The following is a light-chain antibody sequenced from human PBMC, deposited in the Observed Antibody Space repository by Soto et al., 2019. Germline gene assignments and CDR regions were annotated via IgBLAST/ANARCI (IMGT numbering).Light chain of an antibody. Sequence: EIVLTQSPGTLSLSPGERATLSCRASQSVSSSYLAWYQQKPGQAPRLLMFGASSRATGIPDRFSGSGSGTDFTLTISRLQQEDFAVYYCQQYASAPLAFGGGTRG. CDR2: GAS. CDR1: QSVSSSY. V-gene: IGKV3-20*01. J-gene: IGKJ4*01. CDR3: QQYASAPLA.